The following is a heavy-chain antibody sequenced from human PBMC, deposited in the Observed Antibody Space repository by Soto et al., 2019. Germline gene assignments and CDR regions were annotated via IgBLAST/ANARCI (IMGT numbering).Heavy chain of an antibody. CDR3: ARGWGRIFDY. CDR1: GGSFSGYY. D-gene: IGHD7-27*01. CDR2: INHSGGA. J-gene: IGHJ4*02. V-gene: IGHV4-34*01. Sequence: QVQLQQWGAGLLKPSETLSLTCAVYGGSFSGYYWNWIRQPPGKGLEGIGEINHSGGANYNPSLKSRVTISVDTSKNQFSLKLSSVTAADTAVYYCARGWGRIFDYWGQGTLVTVSS.